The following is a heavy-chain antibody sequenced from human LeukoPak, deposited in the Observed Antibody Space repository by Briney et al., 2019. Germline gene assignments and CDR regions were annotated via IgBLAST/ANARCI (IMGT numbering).Heavy chain of an antibody. Sequence: PGGSLRLSCAASGFTVSTKYMSWVRQAPGKGLEWVSLIYSSGTTYYADSVKGRFTISRGNSKNSLYLQMNSLRAEDTAVYYCARVGGVPAAHFDYWGQGALVTVSS. V-gene: IGHV3-53*01. D-gene: IGHD2-2*01. CDR3: ARVGGVPAAHFDY. CDR1: GFTVSTKY. J-gene: IGHJ4*02. CDR2: IYSSGTT.